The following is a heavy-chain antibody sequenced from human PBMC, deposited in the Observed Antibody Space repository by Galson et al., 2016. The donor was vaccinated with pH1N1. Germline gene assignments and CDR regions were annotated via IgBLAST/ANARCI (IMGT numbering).Heavy chain of an antibody. V-gene: IGHV1-3*01. D-gene: IGHD2-15*01. CDR2: FNAVNGNT. CDR3: ARGPQIVVVEAATPGWFDS. J-gene: IGHJ5*01. Sequence: SVKVSCKASGYTFTSYVIHWVRQAPGQRLEWMGWFNAVNGNTKYSQMFQDRVTITTDTSASTAYMELSSLRSEDTALYYCARGPQIVVVEAATPGWFDSWGQGTQVTVSS. CDR1: GYTFTSYV.